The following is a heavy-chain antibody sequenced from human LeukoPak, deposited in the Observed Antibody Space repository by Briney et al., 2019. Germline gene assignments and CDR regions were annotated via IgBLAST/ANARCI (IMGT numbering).Heavy chain of an antibody. J-gene: IGHJ4*02. CDR2: INWNGGST. D-gene: IGHD3-22*01. V-gene: IGHV3-20*04. Sequence: GALRLSCAASGFTFDDYGMSWVRQAPGKGLEWVSGINWNGGSTGYADSVKGRFTISRDNAKNSLYLQMNSLRAEDTALYYCARDHYDSSGYYYPPPDYWGQGTLVTVSS. CDR3: ARDHYDSSGYYYPPPDY. CDR1: GFTFDDYG.